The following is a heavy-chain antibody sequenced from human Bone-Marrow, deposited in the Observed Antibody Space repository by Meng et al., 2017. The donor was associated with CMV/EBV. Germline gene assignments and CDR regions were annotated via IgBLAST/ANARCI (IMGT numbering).Heavy chain of an antibody. D-gene: IGHD2-2*01. CDR3: ATDSIYCSSTSCHPRYYYYYGMDV. CDR2: INPNSGGT. Sequence: ASVKVSCKASGYTFTGYYMHWVRQAPGQGLEWMGWINPNSGGTNYAQKFQGRVTMTRDTSISTAYTELSRLRSDDTAVYYCATDSIYCSSTSCHPRYYYYYGMDVWGQGTTVTVSS. CDR1: GYTFTGYY. V-gene: IGHV1-2*02. J-gene: IGHJ6*02.